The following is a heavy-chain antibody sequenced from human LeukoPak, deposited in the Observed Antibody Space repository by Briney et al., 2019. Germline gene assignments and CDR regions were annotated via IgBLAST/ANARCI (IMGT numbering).Heavy chain of an antibody. J-gene: IGHJ6*02. CDR1: GFTFSSYG. D-gene: IGHD3-10*01. CDR2: ISYDGSNK. CDR3: ARVYYGSGSYYNAPLL. V-gene: IGHV3-30*03. Sequence: GGSLRLSCAASGFTFSSYGMHWVRQAPGKGLEWVAVISYDGSNKYYADSVKGRFTISRDNSKNTLYLQMNSLRAEDTAVYYCARVYYGSGSYYNAPLLWGQGTTVTVSS.